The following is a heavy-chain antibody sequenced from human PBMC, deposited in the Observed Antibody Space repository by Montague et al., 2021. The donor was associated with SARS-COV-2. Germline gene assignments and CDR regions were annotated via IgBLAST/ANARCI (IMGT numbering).Heavy chain of an antibody. CDR2: INHRGST. J-gene: IGHJ4*02. CDR3: ARGRQHINMVVVVVTGGEYYFDF. V-gene: IGHV4-34*01. CDR1: EGSFSDYS. Sequence: SETLSLTCAVYEGSFSDYSWTWIRQPPGKGLEWIGEINHRGSTNYTPSLKSRVTISVDTSKNQFSLKMTSVTAADTAVYYCARGRQHINMVVVVVTGGEYYFDFWGQGTLVAVSS. D-gene: IGHD3-22*01.